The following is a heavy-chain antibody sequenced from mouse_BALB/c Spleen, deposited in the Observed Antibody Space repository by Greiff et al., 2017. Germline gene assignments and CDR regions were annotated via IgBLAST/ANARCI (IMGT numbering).Heavy chain of an antibody. CDR2: ISDGGSYT. CDR3: ARAITTATSYAMDY. Sequence: EVQLVESGGGLVKPGGSLKLSCAASGFTFSDYYMYWVRQTPEKRLEWVATISDGGSYTYYPDSVKGRFTISRDNAKNNLYLQMSSLKSEDTAMYYCARAITTATSYAMDYWGQGTSVTVSS. CDR1: GFTFSDYY. D-gene: IGHD1-2*01. V-gene: IGHV5-4*02. J-gene: IGHJ4*01.